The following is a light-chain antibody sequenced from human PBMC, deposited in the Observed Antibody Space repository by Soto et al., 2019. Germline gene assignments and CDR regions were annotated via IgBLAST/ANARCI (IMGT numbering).Light chain of an antibody. J-gene: IGLJ2*01. Sequence: QSALTQPRSGSGSPGQSVTISCTGTSSDVGGYNYVSWYQQHPGKAPKLMIYDVSKRPSGVPDRFSGSKSGNTAYLTISGLQAEDEADYYCCSYAGSSLVFGGGTKVTVL. CDR1: SSDVGGYNY. CDR3: CSYAGSSLV. CDR2: DVS. V-gene: IGLV2-11*01.